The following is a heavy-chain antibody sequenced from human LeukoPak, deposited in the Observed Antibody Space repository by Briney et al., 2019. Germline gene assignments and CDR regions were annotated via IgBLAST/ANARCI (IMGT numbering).Heavy chain of an antibody. V-gene: IGHV1-46*01. J-gene: IGHJ6*02. Sequence: ASVEVSCKASGYTFTSYYMHWVRQAPGQGLEWMGIINPSGGSTSYAQKFQGRVTMTRDTSTSTVHMELSSLRSEDTAVYYCAREFIAGTTYYYYGMDVWGQGTTVTVSS. CDR1: GYTFTSYY. CDR2: INPSGGST. D-gene: IGHD1-7*01. CDR3: AREFIAGTTYYYYGMDV.